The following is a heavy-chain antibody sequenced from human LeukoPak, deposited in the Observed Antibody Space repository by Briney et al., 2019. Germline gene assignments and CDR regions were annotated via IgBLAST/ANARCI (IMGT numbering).Heavy chain of an antibody. Sequence: SETLSLTCTVSGYSISSGYYWGWIQQPPGKGLEWIGSIYHSGSTYYNPSLKSRVTISVGTSKNQFSLKLSSVTAADTAVYYCARAPPLVIAAAVLDYWGQGTLVTVSS. V-gene: IGHV4-38-2*02. CDR2: IYHSGST. CDR3: ARAPPLVIAAAVLDY. J-gene: IGHJ4*02. CDR1: GYSISSGYY. D-gene: IGHD6-13*01.